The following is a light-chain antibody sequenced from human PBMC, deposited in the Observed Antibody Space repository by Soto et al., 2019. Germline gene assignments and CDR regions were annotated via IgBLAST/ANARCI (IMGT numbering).Light chain of an antibody. CDR2: LGS. CDR1: QSLLHSNGYNY. CDR3: MQALQIALT. V-gene: IGKV2-28*01. Sequence: DIVMTQSPLSLPVTPGEPASISCRSSQSLLHSNGYNYLDWYLQKPGQSPQLLIYLGSNRASGVPDRFSGGGSGTDFTLKISRVEAEDVGVYYCMQALQIALTFGGGTKVEIK. J-gene: IGKJ4*01.